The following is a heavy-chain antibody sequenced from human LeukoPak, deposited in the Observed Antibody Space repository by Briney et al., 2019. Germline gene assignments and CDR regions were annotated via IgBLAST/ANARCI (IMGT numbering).Heavy chain of an antibody. J-gene: IGHJ2*01. CDR1: GGSISRGDYY. V-gene: IGHV4-30-4*01. CDR2: IYYTGST. D-gene: IGHD3-22*01. CDR3: ARDSSGPWYLDL. Sequence: SQTLPLTCTVPGGSISRGDYYWSWIRQSPGKGLEWIGYIYYTGSTYYNPSLKSRVTISLDMSKNQFSLKLNSVTAADTAVYYCARDSSGPWYLDLWGRGTLVTVSS.